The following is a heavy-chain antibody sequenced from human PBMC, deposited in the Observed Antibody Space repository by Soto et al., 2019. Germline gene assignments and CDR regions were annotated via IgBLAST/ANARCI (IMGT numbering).Heavy chain of an antibody. CDR3: ARGYSSGWYGDYHGRRYFDY. V-gene: IGHV1-69*13. Sequence: ASVKVSCKASGGTFSSYAISWVRQAPGQGLEWMGGIIPIFGTANYAQKFQGRVTITADESTSTAYMELSSLRSEDTAVYYCARGYSSGWYGDYHGRRYFDYWGQGTLVTVPQ. CDR2: IIPIFGTA. D-gene: IGHD6-19*01. J-gene: IGHJ4*02. CDR1: GGTFSSYA.